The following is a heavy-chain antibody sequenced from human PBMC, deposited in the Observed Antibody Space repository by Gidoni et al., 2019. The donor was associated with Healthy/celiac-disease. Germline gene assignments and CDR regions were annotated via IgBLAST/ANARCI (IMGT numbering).Heavy chain of an antibody. V-gene: IGHV3-33*01. CDR1: GFTFSSDG. J-gene: IGHJ4*02. D-gene: IGHD3-10*01. CDR2: IWYDGSNK. Sequence: QVQLVESGGGVVQPGRSLRLTCAASGFTFSSDGMHWGRQAPGKGREWVAVIWYDGSNKYYADSVKGRFTISSDNSKNTLYLQMNSLRAEDTAVYYCARAHVGYYFDYWGQGPLVTVSS. CDR3: ARAHVGYYFDY.